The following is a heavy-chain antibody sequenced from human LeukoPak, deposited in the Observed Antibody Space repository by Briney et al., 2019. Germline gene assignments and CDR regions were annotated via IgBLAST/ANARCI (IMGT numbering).Heavy chain of an antibody. Sequence: GRSLRLPCTASGFTFNSYAMHWVRQAPGKGLEWVAVISFDGSNKYYADSVKGRFTISRDNSKSTLYLQMNSLRAEDTAVYYCARSLTYGSGIYDVVDYWGQGTLASVSS. J-gene: IGHJ4*02. D-gene: IGHD3-10*01. CDR3: ARSLTYGSGIYDVVDY. V-gene: IGHV3-30-3*01. CDR2: ISFDGSNK. CDR1: GFTFNSYA.